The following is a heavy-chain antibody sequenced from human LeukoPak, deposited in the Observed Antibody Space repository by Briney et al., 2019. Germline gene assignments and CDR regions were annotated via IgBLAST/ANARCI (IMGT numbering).Heavy chain of an antibody. CDR3: VSQWFDN. CDR1: GFTFSNAW. D-gene: IGHD2-8*01. V-gene: IGHV3-15*01. CDR2: IKTETDGGTT. Sequence: PGGSLRLSCAASGFTFSNAWMNWVRQAPGKGLEWVARIKTETDGGTTDYAAPVKGRFTISRDDSKNTLYLQMNSLKTEDTAVYYCVSQWFDNWGQRTLVTVSS. J-gene: IGHJ4*02.